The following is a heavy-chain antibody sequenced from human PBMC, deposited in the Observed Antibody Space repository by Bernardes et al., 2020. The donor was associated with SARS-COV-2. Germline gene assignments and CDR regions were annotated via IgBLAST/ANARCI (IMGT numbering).Heavy chain of an antibody. D-gene: IGHD3-10*01. Sequence: GGSLRLSCVVYGFSVNSNYMSWVRQAPGKGLEWISIIYSGGMTYHADSVKGRFTISRDNSKNTLYLQLNSLRAEDTAVYYCVREVTYSGSGSPALDVWGKGTMVTVSS. CDR1: GFSVNSNY. CDR2: IYSGGMT. CDR3: VREVTYSGSGSPALDV. V-gene: IGHV3-66*02. J-gene: IGHJ6*04.